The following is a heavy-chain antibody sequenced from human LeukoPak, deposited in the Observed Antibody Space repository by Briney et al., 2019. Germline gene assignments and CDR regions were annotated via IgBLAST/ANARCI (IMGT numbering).Heavy chain of an antibody. CDR3: AKDHRDYDSSGSFDY. V-gene: IGHV3-30*18. CDR2: ISYDGSNK. D-gene: IGHD3-22*01. J-gene: IGHJ4*02. Sequence: GGSLRLSCAVSGLTFNNYAMSWVRQAPGKGLEWVAVISYDGSNKYYADSVKGRFTISRDNSKNTLYLQMNSLRAEDTAVYSCAKDHRDYDSSGSFDYWGQGTLVTVSS. CDR1: GLTFNNYA.